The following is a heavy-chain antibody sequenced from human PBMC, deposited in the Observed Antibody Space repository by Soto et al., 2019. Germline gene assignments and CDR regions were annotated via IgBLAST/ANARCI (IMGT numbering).Heavy chain of an antibody. Sequence: GSLRLSCAASGVTVSNNYMRWVRQAPGKGLEWVSLIYSGGDTHYADSVKGRFTISRDSSRNTLYLEMNSLRAEDTAVYYCARDPPGIAAASVGGWGQGTLVTVSS. CDR3: ARDPPGIAAASVGG. CDR2: IYSGGDT. D-gene: IGHD6-13*01. V-gene: IGHV3-53*01. J-gene: IGHJ4*02. CDR1: GVTVSNNY.